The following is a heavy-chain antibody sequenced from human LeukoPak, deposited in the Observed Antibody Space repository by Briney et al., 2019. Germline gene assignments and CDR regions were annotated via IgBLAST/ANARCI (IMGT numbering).Heavy chain of an antibody. Sequence: GGSRRLSCAAAGFTFSSYSMNWVRQAPGKGLEWVSYISSSSSPIYYADSVKGRFTISRDNAKNSLYLRMNSLRDEDTAVYYCARRGVTNDFDSWGQGTLVTVSS. CDR2: ISSSSSPI. V-gene: IGHV3-48*02. CDR3: ARRGVTNDFDS. CDR1: GFTFSSYS. D-gene: IGHD2-8*02. J-gene: IGHJ4*02.